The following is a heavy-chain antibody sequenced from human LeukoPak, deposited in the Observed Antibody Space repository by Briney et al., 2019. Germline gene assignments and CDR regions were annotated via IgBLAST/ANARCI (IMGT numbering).Heavy chain of an antibody. D-gene: IGHD7-27*01. V-gene: IGHV1-46*01. J-gene: IGHJ3*02. CDR1: GYSFSRYY. CDR3: ARDCNWGSSDAFDM. Sequence: ASVKVSCKASGYSFSRYYLHWVRRAPGQGLEWMGIINPSGGNTNYAQKFKGRLTLTRDTSTSTVYMELSSLRSDDTAVYYCARDCNWGSSDAFDMWGQGTIVTVSS. CDR2: INPSGGNT.